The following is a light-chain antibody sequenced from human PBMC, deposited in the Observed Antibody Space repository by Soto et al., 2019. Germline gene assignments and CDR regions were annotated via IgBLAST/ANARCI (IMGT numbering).Light chain of an antibody. CDR3: QQYSTYPLT. CDR1: QSTTTF. Sequence: DIQMTQSPSTLSASIGDRVTITCRASQSTTTFLAWYQQKPGKAPQILIYDASKLEPGVPSRLSGGGSGTEFTLTISSLQPDDFATYYCQQYSTYPLTFGGGTKVDIK. CDR2: DAS. V-gene: IGKV1-5*01. J-gene: IGKJ4*01.